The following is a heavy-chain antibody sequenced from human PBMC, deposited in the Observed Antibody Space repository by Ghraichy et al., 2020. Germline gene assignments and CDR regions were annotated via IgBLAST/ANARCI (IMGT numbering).Heavy chain of an antibody. CDR3: AKYRGSYGAYYFDY. J-gene: IGHJ4*02. CDR2: ISGSGGST. D-gene: IGHD1-26*01. Sequence: GGSLRLSCAASGFTFSNYGMNWVRQGPGKGLVGCVSAISGSGGSTYYAHSVKGRFTISRHNSKNTLYLHMSTLTAEDTAVYYCAKYRGSYGAYYFDYWGQGTLVTVSS. CDR1: GFTFSNYG. V-gene: IGHV3-23*01.